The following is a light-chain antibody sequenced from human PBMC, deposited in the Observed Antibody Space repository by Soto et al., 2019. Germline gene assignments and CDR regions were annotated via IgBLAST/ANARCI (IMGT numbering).Light chain of an antibody. Sequence: DIQMTQSPSTLSASAGDTVTITCRASQNMTTWLAWYLQKPGKAPKLLIYKASTLERGAPSRFSGSGSGTEFTLTIRSLQPDDFATYYCQHYNSPWTFGQGTKV. CDR2: KAS. J-gene: IGKJ1*01. V-gene: IGKV1-5*03. CDR3: QHYNSPWT. CDR1: QNMTTW.